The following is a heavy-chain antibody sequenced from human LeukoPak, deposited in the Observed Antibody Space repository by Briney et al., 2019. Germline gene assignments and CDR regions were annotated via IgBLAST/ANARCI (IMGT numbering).Heavy chain of an antibody. V-gene: IGHV1-69*13. CDR1: GDTFSSYA. D-gene: IGHD5-18*01. J-gene: IGHJ6*03. CDR3: ARGREVQLWYPHYYYYYYMDV. CDR2: IIPIFGTA. Sequence: SVKVSCKASGDTFSSYAISWVRQAPGQGLEWMGGIIPIFGTANYAQKFQGRVTITADESTSTAYMELSSLRSEDTAVYYCARGREVQLWYPHYYYYYYMDVWGKGTTVTVSS.